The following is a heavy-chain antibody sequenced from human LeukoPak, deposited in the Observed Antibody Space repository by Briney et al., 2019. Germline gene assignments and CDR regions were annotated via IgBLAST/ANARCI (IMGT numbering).Heavy chain of an antibody. CDR1: GFTFNNYA. J-gene: IGHJ5*02. CDR2: ISDSGGST. CDR3: AKGDGYNYDNWFDP. Sequence: GGSLRVSCAASGFTFNNYALSWVRQAPGKGLEWVSAISDSGGSTYYADSVKGRFTISRDNSQNTLYVQMNSLRAEDTAVYYCAKGDGYNYDNWFDPWGQGTLVTVSS. D-gene: IGHD5-24*01. V-gene: IGHV3-23*01.